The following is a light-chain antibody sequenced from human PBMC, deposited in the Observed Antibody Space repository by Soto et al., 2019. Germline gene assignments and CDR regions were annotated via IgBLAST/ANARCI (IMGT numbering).Light chain of an antibody. Sequence: QSVLTQPPSASGTPGQRVTISCSGSSSNIGSNYVYWYQQLPGTANKLLIYRNNQRPSGVPDRFSGSKSGTSASLAISGLRSEDEADYYCAAWDDSLSGAVLGGGTQLTVL. J-gene: IGLJ7*01. CDR3: AAWDDSLSGAV. V-gene: IGLV1-47*01. CDR2: RNN. CDR1: SSNIGSNY.